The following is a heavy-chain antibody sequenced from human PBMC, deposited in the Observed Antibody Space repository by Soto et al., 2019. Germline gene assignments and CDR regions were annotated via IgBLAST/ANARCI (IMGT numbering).Heavy chain of an antibody. Sequence: EVQLVESGGGLVKPGGSLRLSCAASGFTFSSYSMNWVRQAPGKGLEWVSSISSGSDYIFYAHSVKGRFTISRDNAKNSLFLQMNSLTAEETAVYYCARSPVGDAFNVWGQGTVVTVSS. CDR2: ISSGSDYI. CDR1: GFTFSSYS. CDR3: ARSPVGDAFNV. J-gene: IGHJ3*01. V-gene: IGHV3-21*01.